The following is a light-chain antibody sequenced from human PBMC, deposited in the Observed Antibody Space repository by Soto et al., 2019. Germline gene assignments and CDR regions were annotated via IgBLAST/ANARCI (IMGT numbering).Light chain of an antibody. CDR2: GAS. V-gene: IGKV3-15*01. CDR3: QQYNNWPPG. CDR1: QSVTSN. Sequence: IVMTQSPGSLSVSPGERATLSCRASQSVTSNLAWYQQKPGQAPRLLIYGASIRATGIPARFSGSGSGTEFTLTISSLKSEDFAVYYCQQYNNWPPGFGQGTKVEIK. J-gene: IGKJ1*01.